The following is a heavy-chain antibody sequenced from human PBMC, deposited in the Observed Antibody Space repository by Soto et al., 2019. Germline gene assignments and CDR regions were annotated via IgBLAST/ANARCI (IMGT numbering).Heavy chain of an antibody. J-gene: IGHJ5*02. D-gene: IGHD5-18*01. CDR3: ARSTKWIQLWYNWFHP. CDR2: INHSGST. CDR1: GGSFSGYY. Sequence: PSETLSLTCAVYGGSFSGYYWSWIRQPPGKGLEWIGEINHSGSTNYNPSLKSRVTISVDTSKNQFSLKLSSVTAADTAVYYCARSTKWIQLWYNWFHPWGQGTLVTVSS. V-gene: IGHV4-34*01.